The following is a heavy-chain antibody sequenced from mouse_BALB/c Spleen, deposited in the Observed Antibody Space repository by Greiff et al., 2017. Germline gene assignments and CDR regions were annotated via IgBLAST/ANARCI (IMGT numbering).Heavy chain of an antibody. CDR1: GFTFSSYA. D-gene: IGHD2-3*01. J-gene: IGHJ2*01. CDR3: AREDGYYGYFDY. CDR2: ISSGGST. V-gene: IGHV5-6-5*01. Sequence: EVQVVESGGGLVKPGGSLKLSCAASGFTFSSYAMSWVRQTPEKRLEWVASISSGGSTYYPDSVKGRFTISRDNARNILYLQMSSLRSEDTAMYYCAREDGYYGYFDYWGQGTTLTVSS.